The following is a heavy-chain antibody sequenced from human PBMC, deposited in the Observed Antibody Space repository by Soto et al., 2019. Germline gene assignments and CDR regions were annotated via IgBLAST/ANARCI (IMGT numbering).Heavy chain of an antibody. CDR3: AKHRLSSGYQPLFEY. J-gene: IGHJ4*02. D-gene: IGHD3-22*01. CDR2: LSGSGATT. Sequence: GSLRLSCAASGFTFTNYAMSWVRQVPGKGLEWVSALSGSGATTYYADSVKGRFTISRDNSRNTVYLQMNSLRAEDTAVYYCAKHRLSSGYQPLFEYWGQGTLVTVSS. V-gene: IGHV3-23*01. CDR1: GFTFTNYA.